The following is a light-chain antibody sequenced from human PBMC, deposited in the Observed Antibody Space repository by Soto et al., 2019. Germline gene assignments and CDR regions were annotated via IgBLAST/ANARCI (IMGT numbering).Light chain of an antibody. J-gene: IGLJ2*01. CDR2: STN. CDR3: AAWDDRLTGVV. V-gene: IGLV1-44*01. CDR1: SSNIGIKS. Sequence: QLVLTQPPSASGTPGQRVTISCSGSSSNIGIKSVNWYQQLPGTAPKLLISSTNQRPSGVPDRFSGSKSGTSASLAISGLQSEDEADYYCAAWDDRLTGVVFGGGTKVTVL.